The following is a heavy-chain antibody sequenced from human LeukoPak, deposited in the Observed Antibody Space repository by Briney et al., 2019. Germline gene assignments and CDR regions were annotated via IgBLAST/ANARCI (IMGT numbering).Heavy chain of an antibody. D-gene: IGHD4-23*01. V-gene: IGHV4-59*01. CDR1: GGSISSYY. CDR2: IYYSGST. J-gene: IGHJ4*02. CDR3: AGVKGYGGGLGIDY. Sequence: PSETLSLTCTVSGGSISSYYWSWIRQPPGKGLEWIGYIYYSGSTNYNPSLKSRVTISVDTSKNQFSLKLSSVTAADTAVYYCAGVKGYGGGLGIDYWGQGTLVTVSS.